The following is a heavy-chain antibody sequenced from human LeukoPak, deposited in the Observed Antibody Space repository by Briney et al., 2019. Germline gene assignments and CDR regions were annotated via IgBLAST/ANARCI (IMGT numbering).Heavy chain of an antibody. CDR3: ARGARGWYDILTGHQLIDY. CDR2: INPNSGGT. CDR1: GYTFTGYY. V-gene: IGHV1-2*02. Sequence: ASVKVSCKASGYTFTGYYMHWVRQAPGQGLEWMGWINPNSGGTNYAQKFQGRVTMTRDTSISTAYMELSRLRSDDTAVYYCARGARGWYDILTGHQLIDYWGQGTLVTVSS. J-gene: IGHJ4*02. D-gene: IGHD3-9*01.